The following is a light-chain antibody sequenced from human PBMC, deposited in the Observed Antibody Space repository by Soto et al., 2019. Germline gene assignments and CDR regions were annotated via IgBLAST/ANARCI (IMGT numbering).Light chain of an antibody. J-gene: IGKJ2*01. Sequence: EIVLTQSPATLSLSPGERATLSCRASQSVGSYLGWYQHKPGQAPRLLIYDASNRAPGIPARFSGSGSGTDFTLTISSLEPEDFEVYYCQQRRKWPQGTFGQGTKLEIK. CDR1: QSVGSY. CDR3: QQRRKWPQGT. V-gene: IGKV3-11*01. CDR2: DAS.